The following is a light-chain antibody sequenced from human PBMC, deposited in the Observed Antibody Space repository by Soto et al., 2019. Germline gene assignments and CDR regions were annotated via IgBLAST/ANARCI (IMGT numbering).Light chain of an antibody. Sequence: EIVLTQSPATLSLSPGERATLSCRASQSVSSYLAWYQQKPGQAPRLLIYDASNMATFIPARFSGGGSGTDFPLTICSLEPEYFAMYYCQERSKWPRFTFGQGTKLELK. V-gene: IGKV3-11*01. CDR3: QERSKWPRFT. CDR1: QSVSSY. CDR2: DAS. J-gene: IGKJ2*01.